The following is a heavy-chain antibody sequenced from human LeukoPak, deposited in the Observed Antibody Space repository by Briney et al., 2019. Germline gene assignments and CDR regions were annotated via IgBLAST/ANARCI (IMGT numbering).Heavy chain of an antibody. D-gene: IGHD1-1*01. CDR3: AREGTAGTNLNWFDP. V-gene: IGHV4-59*12. Sequence: PSETLCLSCTVSGGSISSYDWSWVRQPPGKGLEWVGYICYSGSTNFNPSLKSRVTISVDTSKNQFSLKLSSVTAADTAVYYCAREGTAGTNLNWFDPWGQGTLVTVSS. CDR2: ICYSGST. J-gene: IGHJ5*02. CDR1: GGSISSYD.